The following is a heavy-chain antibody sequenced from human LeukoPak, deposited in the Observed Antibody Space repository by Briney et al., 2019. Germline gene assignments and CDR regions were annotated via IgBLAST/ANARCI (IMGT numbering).Heavy chain of an antibody. D-gene: IGHD4-23*01. CDR2: IYYSGST. CDR3: ALYTVVTAYFDY. V-gene: IGHV4-30-4*02. CDR1: GGSISSGDYY. J-gene: IGHJ4*02. Sequence: ASETLSLTCTVSGGSISSGDYYWSWIRQPPGKGLEWIGYIYYSGSTYYNPSLKSRVTISVDTSKNQFSLKLSSVTAADTAVYYCALYTVVTAYFDYWGQGTLVTVSS.